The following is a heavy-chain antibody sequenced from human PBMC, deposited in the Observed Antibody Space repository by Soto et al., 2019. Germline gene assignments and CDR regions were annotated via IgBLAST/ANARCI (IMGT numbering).Heavy chain of an antibody. Sequence: SETLSLTCAVYGGSFSGYYWSWIRQPSGKGLEWIGEINHSGSTNYNPSLKSRVTISVDTSKDQFSLKLSSVTAADTAVYYCARGGRIMITFGGVIVIKQGYDYWGQVTLVTVSS. CDR2: INHSGST. D-gene: IGHD3-16*02. V-gene: IGHV4-34*01. CDR1: GGSFSGYY. CDR3: ARGGRIMITFGGVIVIKQGYDY. J-gene: IGHJ4*02.